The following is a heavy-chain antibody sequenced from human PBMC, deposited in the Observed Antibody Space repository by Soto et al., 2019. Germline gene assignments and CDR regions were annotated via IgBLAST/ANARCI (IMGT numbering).Heavy chain of an antibody. CDR2: IIPIFGTA. CDR3: ATGLPYSSPTIFDY. D-gene: IGHD6-13*01. Sequence: GASVKVSCKAFGGTFSSYAISWVRQAPGQGLEWMGGIIPIFGTANYAQKFQGRVTMTEDTSTDTAYMELSSLRSEDTAVYYCATGLPYSSPTIFDYWGQGTLVTVSS. CDR1: GGTFSSYA. J-gene: IGHJ4*02. V-gene: IGHV1-69*06.